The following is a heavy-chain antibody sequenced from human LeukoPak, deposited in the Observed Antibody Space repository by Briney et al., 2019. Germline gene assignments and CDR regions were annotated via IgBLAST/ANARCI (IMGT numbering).Heavy chain of an antibody. V-gene: IGHV1-46*01. J-gene: IGHJ4*02. CDR3: ARDQEGFDY. CDR2: IYPRDGST. Sequence: ASVKVSCKASGYTFTSNYIHWVRQAPGQGLEWMGMIYPRDGSTSYAQKFQGRVTVTRGTSTSTVHMELSGLRSEDTAVYYCARDQEGFDYWGQGTRVTVSS. CDR1: GYTFTSNY.